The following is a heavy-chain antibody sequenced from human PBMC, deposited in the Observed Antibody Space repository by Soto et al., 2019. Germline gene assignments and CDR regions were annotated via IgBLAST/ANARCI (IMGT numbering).Heavy chain of an antibody. V-gene: IGHV4-34*01. CDR1: GGSFSGYY. CDR2: INHSGST. CDR3: ARGRRDIVVVPAAPVSRRYFDY. Sequence: QVQLQQWGAGLLKPSETLSLTCAVYGGSFSGYYWSWIRQPPGKGLEWIGEINHSGSTNYNPSPKSRVTISVDTSKNQFSLKLSSVTAADTAVYYCARGRRDIVVVPAAPVSRRYFDYWGQGTLVTVSS. D-gene: IGHD2-2*01. J-gene: IGHJ4*02.